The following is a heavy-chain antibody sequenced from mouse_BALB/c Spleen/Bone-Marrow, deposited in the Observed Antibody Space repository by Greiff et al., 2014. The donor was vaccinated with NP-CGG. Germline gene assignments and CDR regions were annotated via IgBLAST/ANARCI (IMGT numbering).Heavy chain of an antibody. CDR3: ARGIYYGNYFDY. CDR1: GYTFTDYY. Sequence: EVQLQQSGPELVKPGASVKMSCKASGYTFTDYYMDWVKQSHGESFEWIGRVNPYNGGTSYNQKFKGKATLTVDKSSSTAYMELNSLISEDSAVYYCARGIYYGNYFDYWGQGTTLTVSS. D-gene: IGHD2-1*01. V-gene: IGHV1-19*01. CDR2: VNPYNGGT. J-gene: IGHJ2*01.